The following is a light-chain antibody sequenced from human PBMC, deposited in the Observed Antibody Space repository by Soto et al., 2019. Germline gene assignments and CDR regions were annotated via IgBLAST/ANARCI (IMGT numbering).Light chain of an antibody. CDR2: EVS. J-gene: IGLJ2*01. V-gene: IGLV2-14*01. CDR1: SSDVGGYNY. CDR3: VLYMRSGISV. Sequence: QSALTQPASVSGSPGQSITISCTGTSSDVGGYNYVSWYQQHPGKAPKVMIYEVSKRPSGVSNRFSGSKSGNTASLTISGLQAEDEADYYCVLYMRSGISVFGGGTKVTVL.